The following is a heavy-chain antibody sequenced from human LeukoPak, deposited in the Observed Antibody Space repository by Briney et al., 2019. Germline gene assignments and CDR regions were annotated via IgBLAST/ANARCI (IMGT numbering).Heavy chain of an antibody. V-gene: IGHV3-9*01. CDR2: ISWNSGSI. CDR3: AKAGYYDSSGYLGPLDY. D-gene: IGHD3-22*01. Sequence: GGSLRLSCAASGFTFDDYAMHWVRQAPGKGLEWVSGISWNSGSIGYADSVKGRFTISRDNAKNSLYLQMNSLRAEDTALYYCAKAGYYDSSGYLGPLDYWGQGTLVTVSS. J-gene: IGHJ4*02. CDR1: GFTFDDYA.